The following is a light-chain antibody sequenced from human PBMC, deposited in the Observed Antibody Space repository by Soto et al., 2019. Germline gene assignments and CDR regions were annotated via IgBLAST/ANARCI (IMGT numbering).Light chain of an antibody. Sequence: QSVLTQPPSASGTPGQRVTLSCSGSSSNIGSNYVYWYQQLPGTAPKLLIYRNNQRPSGVPDLFSGSKSGTAASLAISGLRSEDEAEYDCAAWEDSRSGPVFGGGTKLTVL. CDR2: RNN. J-gene: IGLJ2*01. CDR3: AAWEDSRSGPV. CDR1: SSNIGSNY. V-gene: IGLV1-47*01.